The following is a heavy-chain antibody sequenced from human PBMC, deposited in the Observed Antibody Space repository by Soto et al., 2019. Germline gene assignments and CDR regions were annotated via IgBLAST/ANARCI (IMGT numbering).Heavy chain of an antibody. CDR1: GYTFTSYY. Sequence: ASVKVSCKASGYTFTSYYMHWVRQAPGQGLEWMGWINANDGSTNYAQKLQGRVTMTTDTSTSTAYMELRSLRSDDTAVYYCARDDFWSGYHPFDYWGQGTLVTVSS. D-gene: IGHD3-3*01. J-gene: IGHJ4*02. V-gene: IGHV1-18*04. CDR3: ARDDFWSGYHPFDY. CDR2: INANDGST.